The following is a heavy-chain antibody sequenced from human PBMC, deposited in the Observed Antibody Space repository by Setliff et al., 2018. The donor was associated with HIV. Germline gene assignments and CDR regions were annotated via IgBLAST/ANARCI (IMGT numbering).Heavy chain of an antibody. CDR1: GGSIRDYY. CDR2: IHYTGST. J-gene: IGHJ6*03. CDR3: ARGVLITKRVTQTGGYYYYTDV. D-gene: IGHD2-21*02. Sequence: SETLSLTCRVSGGSIRDYYWSWIRQPPGKGLEWIGYIHYTGSTTYNPSLKSRVTISVDTSKNQFSLTLSSVTAADTAVYYCARGVLITKRVTQTGGYYYYTDVWGKGTTVTVSS. V-gene: IGHV4-59*08.